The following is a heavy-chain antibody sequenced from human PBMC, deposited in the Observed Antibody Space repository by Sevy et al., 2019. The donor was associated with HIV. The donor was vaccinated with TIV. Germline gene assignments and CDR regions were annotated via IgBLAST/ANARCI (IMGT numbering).Heavy chain of an antibody. CDR2: ISPYDGDT. CDR3: TRDTWELLTGIAYYYSGMDV. D-gene: IGHD1-26*01. V-gene: IGHV1-18*01. J-gene: IGHJ6*02. Sequence: ASVTVSCQSSGYNFNIYTIHWVRQARGQGLAWVGRISPYDGDTDYAHNFHGRVSLTMDTSTSTAYLGLTSLRSDDTAVYFCTRDTWELLTGIAYYYSGMDVWGQGTTVTVSS. CDR1: GYNFNIYT.